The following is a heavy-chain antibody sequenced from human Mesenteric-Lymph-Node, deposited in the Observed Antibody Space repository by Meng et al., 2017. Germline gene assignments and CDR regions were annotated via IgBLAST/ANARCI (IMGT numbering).Heavy chain of an antibody. CDR1: GFTFRSNY. CDR3: AKIARTSGLSHVDY. Sequence: GGSLRLSCAASGFTFRSNYMSWVRRAPGKGLEWVSAIGRGTDTYYADSVKGRFTISRDNSKNTLYLQMNSLRAEDTAIYYCAKIARTSGLSHVDYWGQGNLVTVSS. J-gene: IGHJ4*02. CDR2: IGRGTDT. V-gene: IGHV3-23*01. D-gene: IGHD2-2*01.